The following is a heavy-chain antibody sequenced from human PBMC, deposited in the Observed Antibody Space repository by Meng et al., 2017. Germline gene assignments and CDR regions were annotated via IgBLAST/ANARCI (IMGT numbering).Heavy chain of an antibody. D-gene: IGHD3-3*01. CDR2: ISGSGGST. Sequence: GGSLRLSCAASGFTFSSYAMSWVRQAPGKGLEWVSAISGSGGSTYYADSVKGRFTISRDNSKNTLYLQMNSLRAEDTAVYYCAKDEYYDFWSGSGAFDIWGQGTMVTVSS. V-gene: IGHV3-23*01. CDR3: AKDEYYDFWSGSGAFDI. CDR1: GFTFSSYA. J-gene: IGHJ3*02.